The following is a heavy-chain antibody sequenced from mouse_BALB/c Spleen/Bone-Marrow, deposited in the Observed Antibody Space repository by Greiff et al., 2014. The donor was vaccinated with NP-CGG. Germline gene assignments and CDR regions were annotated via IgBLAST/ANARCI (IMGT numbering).Heavy chain of an antibody. CDR1: GFNIKDTF. D-gene: IGHD2-1*01. J-gene: IGHJ4*01. CDR3: ASSGNYEGGAMDY. V-gene: IGHV14-3*02. Sequence: VQLKESGAELVKPGASVKLSCTASGFNIKDTFMHWMKQRPEQGLEWNGRIDPANGITKYDPKFQGKATITTYTSSNTAYLQLSSLTSEDTAVYYCASSGNYEGGAMDYWGQGTSVTVSS. CDR2: IDPANGIT.